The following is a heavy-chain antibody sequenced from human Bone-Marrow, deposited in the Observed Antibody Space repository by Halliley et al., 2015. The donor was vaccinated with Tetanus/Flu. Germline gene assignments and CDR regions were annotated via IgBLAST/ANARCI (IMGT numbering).Heavy chain of an antibody. J-gene: IGHJ4*02. V-gene: IGHV3-23*01. CDR1: GFTFSDYA. Sequence: SLRLSCAASGFTFSDYAMSWVRQAPGKGLEWVSSISAGAISTYYADSVKGRFTISRDNSKRTLSLQMKYLRDDDTAVYYCAKSRDFFDSWGQGVLVAVSS. CDR3: AKSRDFFDS. CDR2: ISAGAIST.